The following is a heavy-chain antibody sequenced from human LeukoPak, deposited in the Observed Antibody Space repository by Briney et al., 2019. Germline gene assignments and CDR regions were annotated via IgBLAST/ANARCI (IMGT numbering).Heavy chain of an antibody. CDR1: GGSISSGSYY. V-gene: IGHV4-61*02. D-gene: IGHD3-22*01. CDR3: ARASYYYDSSGTLYDY. Sequence: SETLSLTCTVSGGSISSGSYYWSWIRQPAGKGLEWIGRIYTSGSTNYNPSLKSRVTISVDTSKNQFSLKLSSVTAADTAVYYCARASYYYDSSGTLYDYWGQGTLVTVSS. CDR2: IYTSGST. J-gene: IGHJ4*02.